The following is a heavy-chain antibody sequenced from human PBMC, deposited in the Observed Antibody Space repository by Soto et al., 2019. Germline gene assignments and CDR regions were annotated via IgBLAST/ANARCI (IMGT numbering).Heavy chain of an antibody. V-gene: IGHV3-64D*06. J-gene: IGHJ3*02. CDR2: ISSNGGST. CDR1: GFTFSSYA. Sequence: GGSLRLSCSASGFTFSSYAMHWVRQAPGKGLEYVSAISSNGGSTYYADSVKGRFTISRDNPKNTLYLQMSSLRAEDTAVYYCVKVGPTHYYDSSGHYSFDSCGPGTMLTVSS. D-gene: IGHD3-22*01. CDR3: VKVGPTHYYDSSGHYSFDS.